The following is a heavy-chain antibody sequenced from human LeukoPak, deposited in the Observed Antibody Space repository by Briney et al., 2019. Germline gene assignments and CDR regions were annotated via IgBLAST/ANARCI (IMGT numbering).Heavy chain of an antibody. CDR3: TTYQLWYSRGWDTLLGHAFDI. V-gene: IGHV3-15*01. CDR2: IKSKTDGGTT. D-gene: IGHD6-19*01. J-gene: IGHJ3*02. Sequence: GGSLRLSCAASGFTFSNAWMSWVRQAPGKGLEWVGRIKSKTDGGTTDYAAPVKGRFTISRDDSKNTLYLQMNSLKTEDTAVYYSTTYQLWYSRGWDTLLGHAFDIWAQGTMVTVSS. CDR1: GFTFSNAW.